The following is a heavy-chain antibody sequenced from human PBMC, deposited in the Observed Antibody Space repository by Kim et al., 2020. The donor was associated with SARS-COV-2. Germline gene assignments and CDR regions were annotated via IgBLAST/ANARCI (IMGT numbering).Heavy chain of an antibody. CDR1: GGYFSGYY. Sequence: SETLSLTCAVYGGYFSGYYWSWIRQPPGKGLEWIGEINHSGSTNYNPSLKSRVTISVDTSKNQFSLKLSSVTAADTAVYYCARGLTVTRFYYYYYGMDVWGQGTTVTVSS. CDR3: ARGLTVTRFYYYYYGMDV. CDR2: INHSGST. V-gene: IGHV4-34*01. J-gene: IGHJ6*02. D-gene: IGHD4-17*01.